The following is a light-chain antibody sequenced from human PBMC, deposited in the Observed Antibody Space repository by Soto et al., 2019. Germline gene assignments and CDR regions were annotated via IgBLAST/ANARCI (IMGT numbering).Light chain of an antibody. J-gene: IGLJ1*01. V-gene: IGLV2-18*02. CDR2: EVS. CDR1: SSDVGSYNR. CDR3: SSFTSSSTYV. Sequence: QSVLTQPPSVSGSPGQSVTISCTGNSSDVGSYNRVSWYQQPPGTAPKLMIYEVSNRPSGVPDRFSGSKSGNTASLTISGLQAEDEADYYCSSFTSSSTYVFGTGTKVTVL.